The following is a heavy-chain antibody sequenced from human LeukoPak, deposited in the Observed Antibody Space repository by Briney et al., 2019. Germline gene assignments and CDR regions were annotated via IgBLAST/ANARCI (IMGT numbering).Heavy chain of an antibody. CDR1: GFTFSSYG. D-gene: IGHD3-22*01. CDR3: PKDPIVVGNYYCYYMDV. J-gene: IGHJ6*03. Sequence: PGGSLRLSCAASGFTFSSYGMHWVRQAPGKGLEWVAFIRFDGSYKYYADSVKGRFTISRDNSKNTLYLQMNSLRAEDTAVYYCPKDPIVVGNYYCYYMDVWGKGTTVTVSS. CDR2: IRFDGSYK. V-gene: IGHV3-30*02.